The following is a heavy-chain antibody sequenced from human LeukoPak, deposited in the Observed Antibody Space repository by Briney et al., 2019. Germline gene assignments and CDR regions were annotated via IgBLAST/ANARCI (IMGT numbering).Heavy chain of an antibody. CDR1: GYTFTGYY. CDR3: ARDLEGYHYGSGNYPQ. V-gene: IGHV1-2*02. CDR2: INPNSGGA. Sequence: ASVKVSCKASGYTFTGYYIHWLRQAPGQGLEWMGFINPNSGGANYAQKFQGRVTMTRDTSISTAYMELSSLTSDDTAVYYCARDLEGYHYGSGNYPQWGQGTLITVSS. D-gene: IGHD3-10*01. J-gene: IGHJ4*02.